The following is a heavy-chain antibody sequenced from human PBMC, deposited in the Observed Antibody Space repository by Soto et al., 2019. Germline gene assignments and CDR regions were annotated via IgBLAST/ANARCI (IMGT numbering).Heavy chain of an antibody. CDR3: ARENLYYYDSSGPYDY. V-gene: IGHV1-69*01. CDR1: GGTFSSYA. Sequence: QVQLVQSGAEVQKPGSSVKVSCKASGGTFSSYAISWVRQAPGQGLEWMGGIIPIFGTANYAQKFQGRVTITADESTSTAYMELSSLRSEDTAVYYCARENLYYYDSSGPYDYWGQGTLVTVSS. J-gene: IGHJ4*02. CDR2: IIPIFGTA. D-gene: IGHD3-22*01.